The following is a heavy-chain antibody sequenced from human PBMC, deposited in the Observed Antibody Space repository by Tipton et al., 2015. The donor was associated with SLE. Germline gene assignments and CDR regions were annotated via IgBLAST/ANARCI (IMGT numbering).Heavy chain of an antibody. V-gene: IGHV3-23*01. D-gene: IGHD3-10*01. CDR3: ARRNSESGAFDI. Sequence: SLRLSCAASGFTFSTYGMRWVRQSPGKGLAWVSSISGTDGSTYYADSVKGRFTISRGNSKNTLYLQMNSLRVEDTAIYYCARRNSESGAFDIWGQGTLVTVSS. J-gene: IGHJ3*02. CDR2: ISGTDGST. CDR1: GFTFSTYG.